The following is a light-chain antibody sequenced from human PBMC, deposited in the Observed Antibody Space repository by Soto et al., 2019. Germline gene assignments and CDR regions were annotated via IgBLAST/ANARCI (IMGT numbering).Light chain of an antibody. CDR3: ETWDSNTRV. J-gene: IGLJ3*02. V-gene: IGLV4-60*02. Sequence: QPVLTQSSSASASLGSSVKLTCTLSSGHRSNIIAWHQQQPGKAPRYLMKLEGSGSYNQGSGIPDRFSGSSSGADRYLTISNLQFEDEADYYCETWDSNTRVFGGGTQLTVL. CDR1: SGHRSNI. CDR2: LEGSGSY.